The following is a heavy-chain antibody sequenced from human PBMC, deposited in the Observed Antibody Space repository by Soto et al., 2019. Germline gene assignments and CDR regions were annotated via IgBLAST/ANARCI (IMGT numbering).Heavy chain of an antibody. Sequence: GGSLRLSCAASGFTFSSYAMSWVRQAPGKGLEWVSAISGSGGSTYYADSVKGRFTISRDNSKNTLYLQMNSLRAEDTAVYYCAKDHNYYDSSGKDGYYFDYWGQGTLVTVSS. D-gene: IGHD3-22*01. J-gene: IGHJ4*02. CDR1: GFTFSSYA. CDR2: ISGSGGST. CDR3: AKDHNYYDSSGKDGYYFDY. V-gene: IGHV3-23*01.